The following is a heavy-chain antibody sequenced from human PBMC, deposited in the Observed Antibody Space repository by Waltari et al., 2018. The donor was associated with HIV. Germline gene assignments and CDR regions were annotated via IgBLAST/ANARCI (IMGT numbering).Heavy chain of an antibody. Sequence: EVQLVESGGGLVKPGGSLRLSCAASGFTFSSYSMNWVRQAPGKGLGWVSSISSSSSYIYYADSVKGRCTISRDNAKNSLYLQMNSLRAEDTAVYYCARELVVAPWYFDLWGRGTLVTVSS. D-gene: IGHD3-22*01. CDR1: GFTFSSYS. CDR2: ISSSSSYI. V-gene: IGHV3-21*01. CDR3: ARELVVAPWYFDL. J-gene: IGHJ2*01.